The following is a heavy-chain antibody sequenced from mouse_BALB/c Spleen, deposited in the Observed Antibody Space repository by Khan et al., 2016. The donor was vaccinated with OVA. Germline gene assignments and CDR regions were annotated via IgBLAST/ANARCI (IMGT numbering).Heavy chain of an antibody. Sequence: QIQLVQSGPELKKPGETVKISCKASGYTFTHYGMNWVKQAPGKGLKWMGWINTYTGEPTYADDFKGRFAFSLETSANTAYLQIHNLNNEDTATYFCARSASYWFFDVWGAGTTVTVSS. J-gene: IGHJ1*01. CDR3: ARSASYWFFDV. CDR2: INTYTGEP. V-gene: IGHV9-3-1*01. D-gene: IGHD6-1*01. CDR1: GYTFTHYG.